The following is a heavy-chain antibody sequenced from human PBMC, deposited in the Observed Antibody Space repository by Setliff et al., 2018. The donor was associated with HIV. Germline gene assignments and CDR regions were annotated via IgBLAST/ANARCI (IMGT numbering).Heavy chain of an antibody. V-gene: IGHV4-34*01. Sequence: KPSETLSLTCAVYGGSFSDYYWSWIRQPPGKGLEWIGEINHSGSTNYNPSLKSRVTISVDTSKNQFSLKLSSVTAADTAVYYCARGGRSLAAQTWFDPWGRGTLVTVSS. CDR3: ARGGRSLAAQTWFDP. D-gene: IGHD6-6*01. CDR1: GGSFSDYY. J-gene: IGHJ5*02. CDR2: INHSGST.